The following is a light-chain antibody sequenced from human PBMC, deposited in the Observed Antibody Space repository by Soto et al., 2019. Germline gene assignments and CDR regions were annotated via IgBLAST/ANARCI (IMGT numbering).Light chain of an antibody. J-gene: IGKJ1*01. Sequence: EIVMTQSPATLSVSPGERATLSCGASQSVSGNLAWYQQKPGKAPRLLIYGASTRATGIPARFSGSGSGTEFTLTISSLQAEDFAVYYCQQYNNWPPTFGQGTKVEIK. CDR3: QQYNNWPPT. V-gene: IGKV3D-15*01. CDR2: GAS. CDR1: QSVSGN.